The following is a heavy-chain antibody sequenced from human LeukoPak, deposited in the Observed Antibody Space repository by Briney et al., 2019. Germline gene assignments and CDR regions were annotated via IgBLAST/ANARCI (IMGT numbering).Heavy chain of an antibody. J-gene: IGHJ3*02. CDR3: AKHMPGDYDAFDM. D-gene: IGHD4-17*01. V-gene: IGHV3-9*01. CDR2: ISWNSGSI. CDR1: GFTFDDYA. Sequence: GGSLRLSCAASGFTFDDYAMHWVRQAPGKGLEWVSGISWNSGSIGYADSVKGRFTISRDNAKNSLYLQMNSLRAEDTALYYCAKHMPGDYDAFDMWGQGTMVTVSS.